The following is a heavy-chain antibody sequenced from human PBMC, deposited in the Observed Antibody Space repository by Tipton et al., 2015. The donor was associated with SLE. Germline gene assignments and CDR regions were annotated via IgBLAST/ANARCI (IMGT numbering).Heavy chain of an antibody. CDR3: ARGITIFGVVIIAGYYYYMDV. CDR1: GGSISSGSYY. J-gene: IGHJ6*03. Sequence: LRLSCTVSGGSISSGSYYWSWVRQPAGKGLEWIGLIYTSGSTNYNPSLKSRVTISVDSSKNQFALKLSSVTAADTAVYYCARGITIFGVVIIAGYYYYMDVWGKGTTVTVSS. V-gene: IGHV4-61*02. CDR2: IYTSGST. D-gene: IGHD3-3*01.